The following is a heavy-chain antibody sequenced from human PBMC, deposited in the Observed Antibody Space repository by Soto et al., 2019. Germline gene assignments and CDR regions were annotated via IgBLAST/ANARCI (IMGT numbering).Heavy chain of an antibody. D-gene: IGHD6-19*01. CDR2: IYPGDSDT. J-gene: IGHJ4*02. CDR3: ARAFQPGIAVAGNIYFDY. CDR1: GYSFTSYW. Sequence: GESLKISCKGSGYSFTSYWIGWVRQMPGKGLEWMGIIYPGDSDTRYSPSFQGQVTISADKSISTAYLQWSSLEASDTAMYYCARAFQPGIAVAGNIYFDYWGQGTLVTVSS. V-gene: IGHV5-51*01.